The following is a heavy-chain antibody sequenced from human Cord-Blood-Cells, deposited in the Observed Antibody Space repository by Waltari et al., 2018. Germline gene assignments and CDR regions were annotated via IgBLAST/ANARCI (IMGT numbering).Heavy chain of an antibody. CDR1: GSTYSSYA. Sequence: QVQLVQSGAEVKKPGSSLKVSCKASGSTYSSYAIIWVRPPPGQGLEWTGRIIPILGIANYAKKFQGRVTITADKSTSTAYMELSSLRSEDTAVYYCARGDGSIQGIAARGGFDPWGQGTLVTVSS. CDR3: ARGDGSIQGIAARGGFDP. V-gene: IGHV1-69*09. CDR2: IIPILGIA. D-gene: IGHD6-6*01. J-gene: IGHJ5*02.